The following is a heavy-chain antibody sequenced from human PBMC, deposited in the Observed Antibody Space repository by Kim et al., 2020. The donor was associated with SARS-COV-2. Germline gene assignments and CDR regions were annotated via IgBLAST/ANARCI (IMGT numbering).Heavy chain of an antibody. V-gene: IGHV3-48*04. CDR2: I. Sequence: IYYADSVKGRFTISRDNAKNSLYLQMNSLRAEDTAVYYCARDQGSYVDYWGQGTLVTVSS. D-gene: IGHD3-10*01. J-gene: IGHJ4*02. CDR3: ARDQGSYVDY.